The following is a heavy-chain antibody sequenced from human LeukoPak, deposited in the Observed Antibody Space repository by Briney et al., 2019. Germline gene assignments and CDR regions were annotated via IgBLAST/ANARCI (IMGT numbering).Heavy chain of an antibody. J-gene: IGHJ6*03. CDR3: ARTDIVVVPAAMGYYYYMDV. D-gene: IGHD2-2*01. CDR1: GGSFSDHY. V-gene: IGHV4-34*01. CDR2: INHSGST. Sequence: SETLSLTCAVYGGSFSDHYWSWIRQPPGKGLEWIGEINHSGSTNYNPSLKSRVIISVDTSKNQFSLKLSSVTAADTAVYYCARTDIVVVPAAMGYYYYMDVWGKGTTVTVSS.